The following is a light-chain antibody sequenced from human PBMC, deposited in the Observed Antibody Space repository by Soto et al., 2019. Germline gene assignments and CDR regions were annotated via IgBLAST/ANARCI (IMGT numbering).Light chain of an antibody. Sequence: DIQMTQSPSSLSASVGDRVTITCRASQSISSYLNCDQQKPGKAPKRLIYAASSLQSGVPSRFSGSESSKDFTLTISSQQPEDFATYSCQQSYSTPFTFGPGTKVDIK. CDR1: QSISSY. J-gene: IGKJ3*01. CDR2: AAS. V-gene: IGKV1-39*01. CDR3: QQSYSTPFT.